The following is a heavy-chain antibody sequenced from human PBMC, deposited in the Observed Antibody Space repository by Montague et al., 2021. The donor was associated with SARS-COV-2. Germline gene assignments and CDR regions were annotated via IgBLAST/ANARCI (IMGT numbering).Heavy chain of an antibody. J-gene: IGHJ4*02. CDR3: ARIGGITSWYYDY. Sequence: SETLSLTCTVSGGSVSSGSYYWSWIRQPPGKGLQSIGYIYYTGSTNYNPSLQSRVTISVDSSKNQFSVRLSSATAADTAVYYCARIGGITSWYYDYWGQGTLVTVAA. CDR1: GGSVSSGSYY. D-gene: IGHD1-14*01. CDR2: IYYTGST. V-gene: IGHV4-61*01.